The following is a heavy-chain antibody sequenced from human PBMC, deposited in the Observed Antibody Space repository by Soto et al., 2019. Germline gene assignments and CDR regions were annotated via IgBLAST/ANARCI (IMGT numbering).Heavy chain of an antibody. CDR1: GGTFSSYA. CDR3: AATYYDFWSGSFDY. J-gene: IGHJ4*02. Sequence: SVKVSCKASGGTFSSYAISWVRQAPGQGLEWMGGIIPIFGTANYAQKFQGRVTITADESTSTAYMELSSLGSEDTAVYYCAATYYDFWSGSFDYWGQGTLVTVSS. CDR2: IIPIFGTA. V-gene: IGHV1-69*13. D-gene: IGHD3-3*01.